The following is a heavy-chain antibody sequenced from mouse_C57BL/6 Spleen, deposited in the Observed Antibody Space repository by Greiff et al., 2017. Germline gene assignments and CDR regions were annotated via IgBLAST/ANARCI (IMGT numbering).Heavy chain of an antibody. Sequence: QVQLQQSGPGLVQPSQSLSITCTVSGFSLTSYGVHWVRQSPGKGLEWLGVIWSGGSTDYTAAFISRLSISKDNSKSQVFFKMNGLQADDTAIDYCARKGGRVYALDYWGQGTSVTVSS. CDR3: ARKGGRVYALDY. V-gene: IGHV2-2*01. J-gene: IGHJ4*01. CDR1: GFSLTSYG. CDR2: IWSGGST.